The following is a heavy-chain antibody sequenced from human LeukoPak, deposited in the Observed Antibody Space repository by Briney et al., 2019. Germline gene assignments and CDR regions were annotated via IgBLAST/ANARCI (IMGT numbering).Heavy chain of an antibody. CDR1: GFTFSSYS. Sequence: GGSLRLSCAASGFTFSSYSMNWVRQAPGKGLEWVSSISSSSSYIYYADSVKGRFTISRDNAKNSLYLQMNSLRDEDTAVYYCATAHYCSSTNCYLGYWGQGTLVTVSS. CDR3: ATAHYCSSTNCYLGY. CDR2: ISSSSSYI. V-gene: IGHV3-21*04. J-gene: IGHJ4*02. D-gene: IGHD2-2*01.